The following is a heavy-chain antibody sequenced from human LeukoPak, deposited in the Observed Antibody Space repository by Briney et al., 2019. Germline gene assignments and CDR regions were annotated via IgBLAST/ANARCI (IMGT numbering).Heavy chain of an antibody. Sequence: ASVKVSCKASGGTFSSYAISWVRQAPGQGLEWMGGIISIFGTANYAQKFQGRVTITADESTSTAYMELSSLRSEDTAVYYCARAERITIFGVVTPGYYYYMDVWGKGTTVTVSS. CDR1: GGTFSSYA. D-gene: IGHD3-3*01. CDR3: ARAERITIFGVVTPGYYYYMDV. CDR2: IISIFGTA. J-gene: IGHJ6*03. V-gene: IGHV1-69*13.